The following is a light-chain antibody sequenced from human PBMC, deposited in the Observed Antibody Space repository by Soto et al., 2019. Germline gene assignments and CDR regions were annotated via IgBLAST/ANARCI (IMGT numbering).Light chain of an antibody. CDR3: RQRSNWLSLT. Sequence: EIGWTQSPATLSLSPGERATLSCSASQSVGSYLAWYQHKPGQAPRLLISDASNRDTGIPARFSGSGSETDFTLTISSLEPEDSAVYYCRQRSNWLSLTFGGGTKVDIK. J-gene: IGKJ4*01. CDR2: DAS. V-gene: IGKV3-11*01. CDR1: QSVGSY.